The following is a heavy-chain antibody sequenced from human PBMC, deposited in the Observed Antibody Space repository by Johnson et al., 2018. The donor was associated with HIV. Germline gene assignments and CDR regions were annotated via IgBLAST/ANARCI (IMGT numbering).Heavy chain of an antibody. Sequence: QVQLVESGGGLVRPGGSLRLSCAASGFTFSDYYMTWIRQAPGKGLECVSYISSSGSTIYYADSVKGRFTISRDNAKNSLYLQMNSLRADDTAVYYCARDHFRDAFDVWGQWTKVTVSA. J-gene: IGHJ3*01. CDR3: ARDHFRDAFDV. CDR1: GFTFSDYY. CDR2: ISSSGSTI. V-gene: IGHV3-11*04.